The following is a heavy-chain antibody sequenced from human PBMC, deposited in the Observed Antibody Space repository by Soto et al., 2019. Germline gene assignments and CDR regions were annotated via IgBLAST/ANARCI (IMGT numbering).Heavy chain of an antibody. V-gene: IGHV5-51*01. J-gene: IGHJ4*02. CDR1: GYTFTSYW. CDR3: ARSAGNAGRFSEY. D-gene: IGHD6-13*01. CDR2: IYPGDSDT. Sequence: GESLKISCKGSGYTFTSYWIGWLRQMPGEGLEWLGVIYPGDSDTRYSPSFQGQVTISADKSINTAYLQWGSLKASDSAIYYCARSAGNAGRFSEYCGQGTLVTVSS.